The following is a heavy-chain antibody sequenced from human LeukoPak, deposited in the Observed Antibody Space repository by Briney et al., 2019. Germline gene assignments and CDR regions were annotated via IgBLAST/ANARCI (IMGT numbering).Heavy chain of an antibody. CDR3: AKAPVTTCSGAYCYPFDY. D-gene: IGHD2-15*01. V-gene: IGHV3-23*01. CDR1: GFTLSSYA. J-gene: IGHJ4*02. Sequence: GGSLRLSCAASGFTLSSYAMSWVRQGPGKGLEWVSAISVSGNTYHADSVEGRFTISRDSSKNTLYLQMNSLRAGDAAVYYCAKAPVTTCSGAYCYPFDYWSQGTLVTVSS. CDR2: ISVSGNT.